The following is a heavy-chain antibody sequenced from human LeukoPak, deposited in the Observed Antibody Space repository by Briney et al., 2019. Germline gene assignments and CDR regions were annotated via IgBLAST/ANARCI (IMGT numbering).Heavy chain of an antibody. V-gene: IGHV1-69*04. CDR3: ARRMASTVTVKPYYYYGMDV. CDR1: GGTFSSYA. CDR2: IIPILGIA. Sequence: SVKVSCKASGGTFSSYAISWVRQAPGQGLEWMGRIIPILGIANYAQKFQGRVTITADKSTSTAYMELSSLRSEDTAVYYCARRMASTVTVKPYYYYGMDVWGQGTTVTVSS. D-gene: IGHD4-17*01. J-gene: IGHJ6*02.